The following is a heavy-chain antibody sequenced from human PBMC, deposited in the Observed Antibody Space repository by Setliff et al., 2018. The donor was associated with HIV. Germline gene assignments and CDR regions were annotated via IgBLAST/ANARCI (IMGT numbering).Heavy chain of an antibody. CDR3: ASGAALDY. Sequence: RASVKVSCKASGYTFTSHGISWVRQAPGQGLEWMGWVSAYNGNTNYAQKLQGRVTMTTDTSTSTAYMELSRLRSDDTAVYYCASGAALDYWGQGTLVTVSS. CDR2: VSAYNGNT. CDR1: GYTFTSHG. J-gene: IGHJ4*02. D-gene: IGHD6-13*01. V-gene: IGHV1-18*01.